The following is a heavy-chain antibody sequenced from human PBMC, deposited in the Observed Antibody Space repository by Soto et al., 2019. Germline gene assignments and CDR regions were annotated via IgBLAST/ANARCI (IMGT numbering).Heavy chain of an antibody. Sequence: QVQLVESGGGVVQPGRSLRLSCAASGFTFSSYGMRWVRQAPGKGLEWVAVIWYDGSNKYYADSVKGRFTISRDNSKNTLYLKLNSLRAEDLAVYYCARDLEVDGDPRAPLSYDYYGMDVWGQGTTVTVSS. CDR3: ARDLEVDGDPRAPLSYDYYGMDV. D-gene: IGHD4-17*01. CDR1: GFTFSSYG. CDR2: IWYDGSNK. V-gene: IGHV3-33*01. J-gene: IGHJ6*02.